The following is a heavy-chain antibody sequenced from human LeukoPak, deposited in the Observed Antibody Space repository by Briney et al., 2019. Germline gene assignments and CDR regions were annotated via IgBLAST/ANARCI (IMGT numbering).Heavy chain of an antibody. CDR1: GGSVSSGSY. CDR3: ARATYDSSVHFDY. V-gene: IGHV4-61*03. J-gene: IGHJ4*02. D-gene: IGHD3-22*01. CDR2: IYYSGST. Sequence: SEPVSLTCTVSGGSVSSGSYWSWIRQPPGKGLEWIGYIYYSGSTNYNPSLQSRVTISVDTSKSHFSLKLSSVTAADTAVYYCARATYDSSVHFDYWGQGTLVTSSS.